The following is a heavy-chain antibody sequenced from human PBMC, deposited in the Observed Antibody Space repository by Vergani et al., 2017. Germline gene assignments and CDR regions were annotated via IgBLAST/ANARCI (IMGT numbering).Heavy chain of an antibody. CDR1: GASINNDFYY. V-gene: IGHV4-61*02. Sequence: QVQLQESGPGLVKPSQTLSLTCTVSGASINNDFYYWHWIRQPAGKGLEWIGRIYVSGITDYNSSLQSRVSMSVDTSKDQFSLTLTSVTAEDTSVYYCARDNKQLRPRAFYLWGQGTMLT. CDR3: ARDNKQLRPRAFYL. CDR2: IYVSGIT. D-gene: IGHD4-23*01. J-gene: IGHJ3*01.